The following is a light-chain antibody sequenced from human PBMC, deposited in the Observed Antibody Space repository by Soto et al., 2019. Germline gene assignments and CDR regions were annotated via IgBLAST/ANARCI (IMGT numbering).Light chain of an antibody. CDR3: QQYNNWPFT. CDR1: QSVSSSY. CDR2: DAS. V-gene: IGKV3D-15*01. Sequence: EIVLTQSPGTLSLSPGERATLSCRASQSVSSSYLAWYQQKPGQAPRLLIYDASTRATDIPVRFSGSGSGTEFTLTISSLQSEDSAVYYCQQYNNWPFTFGPGTKVDIK. J-gene: IGKJ3*01.